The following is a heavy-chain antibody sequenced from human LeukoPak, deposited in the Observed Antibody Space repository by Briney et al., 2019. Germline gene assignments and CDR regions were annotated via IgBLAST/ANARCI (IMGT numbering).Heavy chain of an antibody. D-gene: IGHD3-10*01. V-gene: IGHV3-9*01. CDR3: AKDGSGSYYNHDAFDI. J-gene: IGHJ3*02. CDR1: GFTFDDYA. CDR2: ISWNSGSI. Sequence: GGSLRLSCEASGFTFDDYAMHWVRQAPAKGLEWVSGISWNSGSIGYADSVKGRFTISRDNAKNSLYLQMNSLRAEDTALYYCAKDGSGSYYNHDAFDIWGQGTMVTVSS.